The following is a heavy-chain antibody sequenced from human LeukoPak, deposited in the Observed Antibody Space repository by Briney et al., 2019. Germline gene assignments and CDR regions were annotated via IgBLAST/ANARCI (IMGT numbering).Heavy chain of an antibody. Sequence: PGGSLRLSCAASGFTFSSFWMSWVRQAPGKGLEWVGRIKSQTNGATTDYAAPVKDRFTISRDDSTNTVYLQINSLQTEDTAVYYCTTLAAAGSPGPDYWGQGTLVTVSS. D-gene: IGHD6-25*01. J-gene: IGHJ4*02. CDR1: GFTFSSFW. CDR3: TTLAAAGSPGPDY. V-gene: IGHV3-15*01. CDR2: IKSQTNGATT.